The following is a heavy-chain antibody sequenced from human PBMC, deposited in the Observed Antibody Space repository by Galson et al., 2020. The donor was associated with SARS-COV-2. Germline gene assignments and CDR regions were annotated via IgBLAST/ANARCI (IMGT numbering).Heavy chain of an antibody. CDR1: GYTLTELS. D-gene: IGHD1-1*01. CDR3: ATTAPAQLSGWFDP. V-gene: IGHV1-24*01. J-gene: IGHJ5*02. Sequence: ASVKVSCKVSGYTLTELSMHWVRQAPGKGLEWMGGFDPEDGETIYAQKFQGRVTMTEDTSTDTAYLDLSSLRSEDTAVYYWATTAPAQLSGWFDPWGQGTLVTVSS. CDR2: FDPEDGET.